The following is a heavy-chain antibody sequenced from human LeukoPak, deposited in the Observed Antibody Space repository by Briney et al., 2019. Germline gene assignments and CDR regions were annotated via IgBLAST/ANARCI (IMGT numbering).Heavy chain of an antibody. V-gene: IGHV4-59*08. CDR2: IYYSGST. CDR1: GGSISSYY. D-gene: IGHD2-2*03. CDR3: ARHGWSNWFEP. Sequence: SETLSLTCTVSGGSISSYYWSWIRQPPGKGLEWIGYIYYSGSTNYNPSLKSRVTISVDTSKNQFSLKLSSVTAADTAVYYCARHGWSNWFEPWGQGTLVTVSS. J-gene: IGHJ5*02.